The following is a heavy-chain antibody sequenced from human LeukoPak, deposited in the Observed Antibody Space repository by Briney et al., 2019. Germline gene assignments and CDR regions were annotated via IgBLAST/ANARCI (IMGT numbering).Heavy chain of an antibody. CDR1: GGSFRGSY. CDR3: ARGSSGWYVRRLEYWFDP. V-gene: IGHV4-34*01. D-gene: IGHD6-19*01. CDR2: INHSGST. Sequence: PSETLSLTCAVYGGSFRGSYGSWIRQPPGKGREGMGEINHSGSTNYNPSLKSRVTISVDTSKNQFSLKLSSVTAADTAVYYCARGSSGWYVRRLEYWFDPWGQGTLVTVSS. J-gene: IGHJ5*02.